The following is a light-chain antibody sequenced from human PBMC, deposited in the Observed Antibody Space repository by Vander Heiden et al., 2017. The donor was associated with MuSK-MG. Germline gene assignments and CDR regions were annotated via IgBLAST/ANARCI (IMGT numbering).Light chain of an antibody. CDR1: QSISTY. CDR2: DAS. V-gene: IGKV1-39*01. CDR3: QQSYRAPT. J-gene: IGKJ3*01. Sequence: DIQLTQTPSSLSASVGDRVTITCRASQSISTYLIWYQQKSGKAPKLLIYDASSLENGVPSRFSGSGSGTEFTLTISSLLPDDFATYYCQQSYRAPTFGPGTKVEIK.